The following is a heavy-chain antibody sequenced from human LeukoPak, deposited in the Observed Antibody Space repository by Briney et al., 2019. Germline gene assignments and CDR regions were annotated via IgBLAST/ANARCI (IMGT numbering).Heavy chain of an antibody. D-gene: IGHD6-19*01. CDR2: IYSGGST. Sequence: GGSLRLSCAASGFTVSSNYMSWVRQAPGKGLEWVSVIYSGGSTYYADSVKGRLTISRDNSKNTLYLQMNSLRAEDTAVYYCARDFRYSSGWYTWGAFDIWGQGTMVTVSS. J-gene: IGHJ3*02. CDR1: GFTVSSNY. CDR3: ARDFRYSSGWYTWGAFDI. V-gene: IGHV3-66*01.